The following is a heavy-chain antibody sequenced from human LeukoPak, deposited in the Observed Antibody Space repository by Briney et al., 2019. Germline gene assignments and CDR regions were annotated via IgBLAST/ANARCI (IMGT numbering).Heavy chain of an antibody. CDR3: ARSGGVPAAMRAFDI. J-gene: IGHJ3*02. CDR2: INHSGST. Sequence: SETLSLTCAVYGGSFSGYYWSWIRQPPGKGLEWIGEINHSGSTNYNPSLESRVTISVDTSKNQFSLKLSSVTAADTALYYCARSGGVPAAMRAFDIWGQGTMVTVSS. V-gene: IGHV4-34*01. CDR1: GGSFSGYY. D-gene: IGHD2-2*01.